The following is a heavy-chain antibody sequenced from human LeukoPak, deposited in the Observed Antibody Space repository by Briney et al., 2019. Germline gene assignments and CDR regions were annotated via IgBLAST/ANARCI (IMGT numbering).Heavy chain of an antibody. Sequence: PSETLSLTCTVSGGSSNNYYWNWIRQPAGKGLEWIGRIYTSGSTNYNPSLKSRVTISVDTSKNQFSLKLSSVTAADTAVYYCARSGYSSSWAADYWGQGTLVTVSS. CDR3: ARSGYSSSWAADY. V-gene: IGHV4-4*07. CDR1: GGSSNNYY. J-gene: IGHJ4*02. CDR2: IYTSGST. D-gene: IGHD6-6*01.